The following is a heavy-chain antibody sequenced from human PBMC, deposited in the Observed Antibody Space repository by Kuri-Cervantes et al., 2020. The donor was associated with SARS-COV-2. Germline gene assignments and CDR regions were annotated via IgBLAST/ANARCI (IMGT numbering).Heavy chain of an antibody. CDR3: AKDQYDFWSGYCFDY. J-gene: IGHJ4*02. Sequence: GESLKISCAASGFTFSSYSMNWVRQAPGKGLEWVALISYDGVNKFYADSVKGRFTISRDNSKNTLYLQMNSLRAEDTAVYYCAKDQYDFWSGYCFDYWGQGTLVTVSS. D-gene: IGHD3-3*01. CDR1: GFTFSSYS. V-gene: IGHV3-30*18. CDR2: ISYDGVNK.